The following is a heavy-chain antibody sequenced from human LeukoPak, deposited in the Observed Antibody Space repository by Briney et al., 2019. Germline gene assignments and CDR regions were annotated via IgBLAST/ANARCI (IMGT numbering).Heavy chain of an antibody. CDR3: ASHRGSSGCTPFDY. CDR1: GGSISSYY. V-gene: IGHV4-59*08. J-gene: IGHJ4*02. Sequence: PSETLSLTCTVSGGSISSYYWSWIRQPPGKGLEWIGYIYYSGSTNYNPSLKSRVTISVDTSKNQFSLKLSSVTAADTAVYYCASHRGSSGCTPFDYWGQGTLVTVSS. D-gene: IGHD6-19*01. CDR2: IYYSGST.